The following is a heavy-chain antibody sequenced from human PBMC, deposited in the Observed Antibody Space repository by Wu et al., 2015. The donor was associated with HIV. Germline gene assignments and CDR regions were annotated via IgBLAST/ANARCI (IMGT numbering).Heavy chain of an antibody. V-gene: IGHV1-69*12. CDR1: GGTFSSYA. Sequence: QVQLVQSGAEVKKPGSSVKVSCKASGGTFSSYAISWVRQAPGQGLEWMGGIIPIFGTANYAQKFQGRVTITADESTSTAYMELSSLRSEDTAVYYCARGGYSSSWHTRQNFDYWGQGTLVTVSS. J-gene: IGHJ4*02. CDR2: IIPIFGTA. D-gene: IGHD6-13*01. CDR3: ARGGYSSSWHTRQNFDY.